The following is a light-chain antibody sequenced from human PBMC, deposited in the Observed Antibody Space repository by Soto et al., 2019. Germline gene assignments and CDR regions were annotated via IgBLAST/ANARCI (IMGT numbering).Light chain of an antibody. V-gene: IGLV1-44*01. CDR2: TNN. J-gene: IGLJ1*01. CDR3: QSYDYSLSAHYV. Sequence: QSVLTQPPSASGTPGQRVTISCSGSNSNIGSNSVSWYQQLPGTAPKLLIYTNNQRPSGVPDRFSGSKSGTSASLAITGLQAEDEADYYCQSYDYSLSAHYVFGAGTKVTVL. CDR1: NSNIGSNS.